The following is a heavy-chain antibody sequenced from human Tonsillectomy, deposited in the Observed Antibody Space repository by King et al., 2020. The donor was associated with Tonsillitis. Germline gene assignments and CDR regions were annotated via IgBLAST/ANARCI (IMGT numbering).Heavy chain of an antibody. CDR3: AREPPITGTTGGY. V-gene: IGHV3-7*01. D-gene: IGHD1-20*01. J-gene: IGHJ4*02. CDR1: GFTFSTCW. CDR2: IKQEGSEK. Sequence: QLVQSGGGLVQPGGSLRLSCAASGFTFSTCWMSWVRQAPGKGLEGWANIKQEGSEKYYVDAVKGRFTISRDNAKNSLYLQMNSLRAEDTAVYYCAREPPITGTTGGYWGQGTLVTVSS.